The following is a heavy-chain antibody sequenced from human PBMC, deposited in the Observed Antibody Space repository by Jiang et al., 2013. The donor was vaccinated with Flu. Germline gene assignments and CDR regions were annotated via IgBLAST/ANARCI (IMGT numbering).Heavy chain of an antibody. J-gene: IGHJ4*02. Sequence: PGLVKPSETLSLTCTVSGGSISSYYWSWIRQPPGKGLEWIGYIYYSGSTNYNPSLKSRVTISVDTSKNQFSLKLSSVTAADTAVYYCARDSWNAFDYWGQGTLVTVSS. D-gene: IGHD1-1*01. CDR3: ARDSWNAFDY. CDR2: IYYSGST. V-gene: IGHV4-59*01. CDR1: GGSISSYY.